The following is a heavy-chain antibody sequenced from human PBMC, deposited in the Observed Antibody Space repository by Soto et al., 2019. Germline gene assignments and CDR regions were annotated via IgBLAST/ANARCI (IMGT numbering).Heavy chain of an antibody. CDR2: IYYSGIT. J-gene: IGHJ4*02. CDR3: ARAGNYGDYYFDY. D-gene: IGHD4-17*01. Sequence: PSETLSLTCTVSGGSVSSGSYYWSWIRHPPGKGLEWIGYIYYSGITNYNPSLKSRVTISVDTSKNQFSLKLSSVTAADTAVYYCARAGNYGDYYFDYWGQGTLVPVSS. CDR1: GGSVSSGSYY. V-gene: IGHV4-61*01.